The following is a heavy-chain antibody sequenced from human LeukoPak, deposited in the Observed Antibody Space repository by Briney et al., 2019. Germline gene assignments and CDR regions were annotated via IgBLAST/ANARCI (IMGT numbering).Heavy chain of an antibody. CDR3: ARDSVPNHAFDI. V-gene: IGHV1-69*06. CDR2: IIPIFGTA. CDR1: GGTFSSYA. Sequence: EASVKVSCKASGGTFSSYAISWVRQAPGQGLEWMGGIIPIFGTANYAQKFQGRVTIIADKSTSTAYMELSSLRSEDTAVYYCARDSVPNHAFDIWGQGTMVTVSS. J-gene: IGHJ3*02. D-gene: IGHD2-2*01.